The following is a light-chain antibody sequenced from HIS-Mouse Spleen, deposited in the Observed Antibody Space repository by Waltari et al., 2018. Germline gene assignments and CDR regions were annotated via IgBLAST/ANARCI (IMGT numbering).Light chain of an antibody. CDR1: QGISSY. J-gene: IGKJ4*01. CDR3: QQYYSYPST. Sequence: AIRMTQSPSSLSASTGDRVTITCRASQGISSYLAWYQQKPGKAPKLLIYAASTLQSGVPSRFSGSVSGTDFTLTISCLQSEDFATYYCQQYYSYPSTFGGGTKVEIK. CDR2: AAS. V-gene: IGKV1-8*01.